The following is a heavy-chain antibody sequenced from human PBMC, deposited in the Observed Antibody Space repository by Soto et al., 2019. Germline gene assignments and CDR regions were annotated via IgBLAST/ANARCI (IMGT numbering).Heavy chain of an antibody. CDR2: IIPILGIA. J-gene: IGHJ4*02. Sequence: QVQLVQSGAEVKKPGSSVKVSCKASGGTFSSYTISWVRQAPGQGLEWMGRIIPILGIANYAQKFQGRVTITADKSTSTAYMELSSLRSEDTAVYYCARDGIKDWNDVCWGQGTLVTVSS. CDR3: ARDGIKDWNDVC. CDR1: GGTFSSYT. D-gene: IGHD1-1*01. V-gene: IGHV1-69*08.